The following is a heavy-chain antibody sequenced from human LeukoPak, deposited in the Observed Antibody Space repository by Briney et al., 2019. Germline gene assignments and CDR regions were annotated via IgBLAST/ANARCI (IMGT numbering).Heavy chain of an antibody. CDR3: ARDLLWFGAVDY. Sequence: ASVKVSCKASGYTFTGYYMHWVRQAPGQGLEWMGWINPNSGGTNYAQKFQGRVIMTRDTSISTAYMELSRLRSDNTAVYYCARDLLWFGAVDYWGQGTLVTVSS. V-gene: IGHV1-2*02. CDR1: GYTFTGYY. J-gene: IGHJ4*02. D-gene: IGHD3-10*01. CDR2: INPNSGGT.